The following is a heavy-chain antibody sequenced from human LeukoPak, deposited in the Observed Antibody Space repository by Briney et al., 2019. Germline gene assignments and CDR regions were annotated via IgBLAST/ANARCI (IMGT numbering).Heavy chain of an antibody. Sequence: SETLSLTCTVSGGSISSSSYYWGWIRQPPGKGLEWIGSIYYSGSTYYNPSLKSRVTISLDTSENQFSLKLSSVTAADTAVYYCARDLYSSGWGYFDYWGQGTLVTVSS. CDR3: ARDLYSSGWGYFDY. D-gene: IGHD6-19*01. J-gene: IGHJ4*02. CDR2: IYYSGST. CDR1: GGSISSSSYY. V-gene: IGHV4-39*07.